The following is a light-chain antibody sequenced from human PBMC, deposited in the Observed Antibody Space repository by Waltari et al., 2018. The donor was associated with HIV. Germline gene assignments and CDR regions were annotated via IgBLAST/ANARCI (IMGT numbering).Light chain of an antibody. CDR1: QAIDSS. V-gene: IGKV1-8*01. Sequence: AIRMTQSPSSISASKGDKVAITCRASQAIDSSLAWYQQKPGGAPKLLIYGVSTLESGVASSFSGSGFGTQFTLTIGCLQPEDFATYYCQQYFNYPFTFGPGTKV. J-gene: IGKJ3*01. CDR2: GVS. CDR3: QQYFNYPFT.